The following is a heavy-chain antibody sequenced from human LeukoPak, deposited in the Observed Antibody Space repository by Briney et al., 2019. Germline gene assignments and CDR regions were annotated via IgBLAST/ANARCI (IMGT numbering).Heavy chain of an antibody. Sequence: SGTLSLTCTVSGGSISSYYWSWIRQPPGKGLEWIGYICYSGSTNYNPSLKSRVTISVDTSKNQFSLKLSSVTAADTAVYYCASVSSPPDWYFDLWGRGTLVTVSS. J-gene: IGHJ2*01. D-gene: IGHD6-13*01. CDR1: GGSISSYY. V-gene: IGHV4-59*01. CDR2: ICYSGST. CDR3: ASVSSPPDWYFDL.